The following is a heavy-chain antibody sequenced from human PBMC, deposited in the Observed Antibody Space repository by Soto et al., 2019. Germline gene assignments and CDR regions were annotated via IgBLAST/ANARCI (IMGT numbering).Heavy chain of an antibody. CDR3: ARALFYAASGNYQYLMFET. CDR1: GGSISAVGSS. J-gene: IGHJ5*02. Sequence: PSETLSLTCAASGGSISAVGSSWSWIRQPPGGGLGWIGYIYHSGTTYYNPSLKTRLTLSLDRSNNLFSLTLHSVPAADPAVYYCARALFYAASGNYQYLMFETWGQRTQVTVS. CDR2: IYHSGTT. D-gene: IGHD3-10*01. V-gene: IGHV4-30-2*01.